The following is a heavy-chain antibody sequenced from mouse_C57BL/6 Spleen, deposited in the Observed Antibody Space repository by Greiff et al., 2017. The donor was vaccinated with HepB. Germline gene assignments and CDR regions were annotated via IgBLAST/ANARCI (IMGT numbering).Heavy chain of an antibody. CDR2: INPGSGGT. J-gene: IGHJ4*01. Sequence: VQLQQSGAELVRPGTSVKVSCKAPGYAFTNYLIEWVKQRPGQGLEWIGVINPGSGGTNYNEKFKGKATLTADKSSSTAYMQLSSLTSEDSAVYFCARYYSNPSYAMDYWGQGTSVTVSS. CDR3: ARYYSNPSYAMDY. D-gene: IGHD2-5*01. V-gene: IGHV1-54*01. CDR1: GYAFTNYL.